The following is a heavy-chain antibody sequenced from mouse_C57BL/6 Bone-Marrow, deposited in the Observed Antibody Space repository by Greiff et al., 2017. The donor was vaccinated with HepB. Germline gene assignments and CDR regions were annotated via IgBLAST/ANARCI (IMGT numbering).Heavy chain of an antibody. J-gene: IGHJ2*01. CDR2: IDPENGDT. CDR3: TIYDGYYEVYFDY. Sequence: VQLQQSGAELVRPGASVKLSCTASGFNIKDDYMHWVKQRPEQGLEWIGWIDPENGDTEYASKFQGKATITADTSSNTAYLQLSSLTSEDTAVYYCTIYDGYYEVYFDYWGQGTTLTVSS. D-gene: IGHD2-3*01. CDR1: GFNIKDDY. V-gene: IGHV14-4*01.